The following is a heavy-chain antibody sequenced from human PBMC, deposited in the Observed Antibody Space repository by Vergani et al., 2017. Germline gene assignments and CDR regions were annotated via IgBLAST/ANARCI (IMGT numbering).Heavy chain of an antibody. J-gene: IGHJ6*02. D-gene: IGHD1-26*01. V-gene: IGHV3-23*01. Sequence: EVQLLESGGGLVQPGGSLRLSCAASGFTFSSYAMSWVRQAPGKGLEWVSAISGSGGSTYYADSVKGRFTISRDNSKNTLYLKMNSLRAEDTAVYYCAKVGIVGASGPYYYYGMDVWGQGTTVTVSS. CDR1: GFTFSSYA. CDR3: AKVGIVGASGPYYYYGMDV. CDR2: ISGSGGST.